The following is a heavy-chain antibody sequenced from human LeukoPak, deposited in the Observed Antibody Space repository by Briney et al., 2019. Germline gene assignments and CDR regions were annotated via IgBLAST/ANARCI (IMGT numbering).Heavy chain of an antibody. J-gene: IGHJ4*02. Sequence: PSETLSLTCTVSGGSISSGSYYWSWIRQPAGKGLEWIGRIYTSGSTNYNPSLKSRVTISVDTSKNQFSLKLSSVTAADTAVYYCARDNDSGYDETYVDYWGQGTLVTVFS. D-gene: IGHD5-12*01. V-gene: IGHV4-61*02. CDR2: IYTSGST. CDR3: ARDNDSGYDETYVDY. CDR1: GGSISSGSYY.